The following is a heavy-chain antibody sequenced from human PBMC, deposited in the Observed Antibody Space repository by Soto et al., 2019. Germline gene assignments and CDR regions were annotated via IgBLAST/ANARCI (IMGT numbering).Heavy chain of an antibody. J-gene: IGHJ4*02. D-gene: IGHD4-17*01. CDR2: IIPVFGST. Sequence: QVRLVQSGAEVKKPGSAVKDSCNASGDLFSRNAFNWVRQAPGEGLEWMGRIIPVFGSTIYAKKFQGRLTITADESTQAAYMDLSRLTSDDAVMYFCSCDRHDLGDFIRHLDWVQGTLVTVSS. CDR3: SCDRHDLGDFIRHLD. CDR1: GDLFSRNA. V-gene: IGHV1-69*01.